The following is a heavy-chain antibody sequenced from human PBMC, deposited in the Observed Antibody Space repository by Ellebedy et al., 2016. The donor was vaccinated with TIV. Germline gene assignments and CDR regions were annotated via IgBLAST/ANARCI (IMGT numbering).Heavy chain of an antibody. J-gene: IGHJ3*01. CDR2: IYPGDPDT. CDR3: ARMSSIDGFDV. V-gene: IGHV5-51*01. D-gene: IGHD6-6*01. Sequence: GESLKISXKGSGYTFNRYWIAWVRQMPGRGLEWMGIIYPGDPDTRYRPSFRGQVTISVNKSTSTAYLQWRRLKASDTAMYFYARMSSIDGFDVWGQGTMVTVSS. CDR1: GYTFNRYW.